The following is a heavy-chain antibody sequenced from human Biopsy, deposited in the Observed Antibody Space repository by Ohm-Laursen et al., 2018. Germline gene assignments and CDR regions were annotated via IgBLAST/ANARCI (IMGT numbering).Heavy chain of an antibody. CDR3: ATKLTGYFHH. CDR1: GYTFTSYG. V-gene: IGHV1-18*01. Sequence: VSSVKVSCNASGYTFTSYGISWVRQAPGQGLEWMWWINTYNGNTNYAQNLQGRVTMTTDTSTSTATMELRSLRSDDTAVYYCATKLTGYFHHWGQGILVIVSS. D-gene: IGHD3-9*01. CDR2: INTYNGNT. J-gene: IGHJ1*01.